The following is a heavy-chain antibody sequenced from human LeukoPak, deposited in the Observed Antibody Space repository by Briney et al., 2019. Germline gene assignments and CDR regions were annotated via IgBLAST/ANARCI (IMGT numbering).Heavy chain of an antibody. CDR2: IYTSGST. CDR1: GVSISDYY. V-gene: IGHV4-4*07. Sequence: PSETLSLTCTVSGVSISDYYWNWIRQPAGKGLEWIGRIYTSGSTNYNPSLQSRVAMSLDRSENQFSLKLNSVTAADKAVYYCAGDGWERSSQPFVYWGQGTLVTVSS. J-gene: IGHJ4*02. CDR3: AGDGWERSSQPFVY. D-gene: IGHD6-13*01.